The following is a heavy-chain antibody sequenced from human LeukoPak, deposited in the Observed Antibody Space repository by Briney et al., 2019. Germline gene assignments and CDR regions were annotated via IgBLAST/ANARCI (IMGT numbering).Heavy chain of an antibody. V-gene: IGHV3-23*01. CDR1: GFTFTNHG. Sequence: GGSLRLSCTASGFTFTNHGMTWVRQAPGKGLEWVSAITIGADTTYYADSVKGRFTISRDNSKSTLYLQMNGLRVEDTGIYYCAKEIRPNDYWGQGTLVTVSS. J-gene: IGHJ4*02. CDR3: AKEIRPNDY. CDR2: ITIGADTT. D-gene: IGHD6-6*01.